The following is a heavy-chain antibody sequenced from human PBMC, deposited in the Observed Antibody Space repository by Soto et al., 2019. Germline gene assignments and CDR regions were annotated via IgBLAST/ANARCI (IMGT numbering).Heavy chain of an antibody. CDR2: ISGRGGST. J-gene: IGHJ6*02. Sequence: EVQLLESGGGLVQPGGSLRLSCTASGFTFSNYAMSWVRQAPDKGLEWVSAISGRGGSTYYADSVKGRFTISRDNSKNMLFLQMNSLRAEDTALYYCAKDSTVTTSLYSYYYGLTSGAKGPRSPSP. D-gene: IGHD4-17*01. CDR3: AKDSTVTTSLYSYYYGLTS. V-gene: IGHV3-23*01. CDR1: GFTFSNYA.